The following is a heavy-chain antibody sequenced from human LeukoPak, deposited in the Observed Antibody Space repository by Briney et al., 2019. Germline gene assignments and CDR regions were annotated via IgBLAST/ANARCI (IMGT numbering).Heavy chain of an antibody. CDR3: ARDLREADIFEY. D-gene: IGHD1-26*01. V-gene: IGHV3-74*01. CDR1: GFTFSNYY. J-gene: IGHJ4*02. CDR2: ITGDESST. Sequence: PGGSLRLSCAASGFTFSNYYMHWVRQAPGKGLVWVSSITGDESSTTYADSVKGRFTISRDNAKNTLYLQMNSLRAEDTAVYYCARDLREADIFEYWGQGIVVTVSS.